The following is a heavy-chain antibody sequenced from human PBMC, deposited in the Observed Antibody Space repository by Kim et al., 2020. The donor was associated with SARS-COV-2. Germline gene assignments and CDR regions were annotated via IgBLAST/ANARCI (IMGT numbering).Heavy chain of an antibody. D-gene: IGHD5-12*01. V-gene: IGHV3-23*01. J-gene: IGHJ4*02. Sequence: YADAVKGRFTISRDNSKNTLSLQMNSLRAEDTAIYYCKSDYDGGLYYFDFWGQGTLVTVSS. CDR3: KSDYDGGLYYFDF.